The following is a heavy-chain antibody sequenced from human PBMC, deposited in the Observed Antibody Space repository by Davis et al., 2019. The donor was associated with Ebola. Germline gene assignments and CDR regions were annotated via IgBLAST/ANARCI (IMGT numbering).Heavy chain of an antibody. V-gene: IGHV4-34*01. J-gene: IGHJ5*02. CDR1: GGSFSGYY. Sequence: SETLSLTCAVYGGSFSGYYWSWIRQPPGKGLEWIGEINHSGSTKYNPSLKSRVTISVDTSKNQFSLKLSSVTAADTAVYYCARAPIVVVPAAIRRGWFDPWGQGTLVTGSS. CDR3: ARAPIVVVPAAIRRGWFDP. CDR2: INHSGST. D-gene: IGHD2-2*02.